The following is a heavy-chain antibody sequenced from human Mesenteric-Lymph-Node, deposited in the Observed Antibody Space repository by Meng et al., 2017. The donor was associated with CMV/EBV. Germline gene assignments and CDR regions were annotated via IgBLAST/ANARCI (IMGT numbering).Heavy chain of an antibody. CDR3: ARSVVGATTLNYYDP. V-gene: IGHV1-2*02. D-gene: IGHD1-26*01. Sequence: ASVKVSCKTSGYNFINNNIHWVRQAPGQGLEWMGWINPKSGDTNYPQRFQGRVTMTSDASISTAYMELSSLRSDDTAVYYCARSVVGATTLNYYDPWGQVTLVTVSS. CDR1: GYNFINNN. J-gene: IGHJ5*02. CDR2: INPKSGDT.